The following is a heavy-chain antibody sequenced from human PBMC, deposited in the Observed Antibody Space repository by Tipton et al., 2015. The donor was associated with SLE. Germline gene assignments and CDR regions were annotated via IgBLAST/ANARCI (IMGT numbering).Heavy chain of an antibody. CDR2: ISYDGSNK. Sequence: SLRLSCAASGFTFSSYAMHWVRQAPGKGLEWVAVISYDGSNKYYADSVKGRFTISRDNSKNTLYLQMNSLRAEDTAVYYCAKSKYEYYYDRSGYYPQPYDYWGQGTLVTVSS. J-gene: IGHJ4*02. V-gene: IGHV3-30-3*02. D-gene: IGHD3-22*01. CDR1: GFTFSSYA. CDR3: AKSKYEYYYDRSGYYPQPYDY.